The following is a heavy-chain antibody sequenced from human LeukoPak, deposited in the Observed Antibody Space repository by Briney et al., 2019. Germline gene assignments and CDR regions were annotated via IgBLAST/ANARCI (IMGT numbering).Heavy chain of an antibody. CDR3: ARDLAYSRLDY. CDR2: INPDGNKK. Sequence: GGSLRLSCAVSGLTFSSSWMDWVRQAPGKGLEWVASINPDGNKKYSADSVKGRFTISRDNAENSLYLQMNSLRVEDTAFYYCARDLAYSRLDYWGQGMLVTVSS. V-gene: IGHV3-7*01. D-gene: IGHD5-18*01. J-gene: IGHJ4*02. CDR1: GLTFSSSW.